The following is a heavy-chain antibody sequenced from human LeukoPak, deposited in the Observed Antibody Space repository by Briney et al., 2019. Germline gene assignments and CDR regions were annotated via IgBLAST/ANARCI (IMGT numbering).Heavy chain of an antibody. J-gene: IGHJ4*02. CDR2: INHSGST. CDR3: ARVGWLQCFDY. CDR1: GGSFSGYY. Sequence: SETLSLTCAVYGGSFSGYYWSWIRQPPGKGLEWTGEINHSGSTNYNPSLKSRVTISVDTSKNQFSLKLSSVTAADTAVYYCARVGWLQCFDYWGQGTLVTVSS. D-gene: IGHD5-24*01. V-gene: IGHV4-34*01.